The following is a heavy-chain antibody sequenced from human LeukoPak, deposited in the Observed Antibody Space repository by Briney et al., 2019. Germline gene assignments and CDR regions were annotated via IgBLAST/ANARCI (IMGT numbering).Heavy chain of an antibody. J-gene: IGHJ4*02. D-gene: IGHD4-17*01. CDR1: GFTFRIFA. CDR3: AKDEDYGRTHAHY. V-gene: IGHV3-23*01. CDR2: ISGGNT. Sequence: GGSLRLSCTASGFTFRIFAMSWVRQAPGKGLEWVSTISGGNTYYADSVKGRFTISRDNSKNTLYLHMNSLRADDTAIYYCAKDEDYGRTHAHYWGQGTLVTVSS.